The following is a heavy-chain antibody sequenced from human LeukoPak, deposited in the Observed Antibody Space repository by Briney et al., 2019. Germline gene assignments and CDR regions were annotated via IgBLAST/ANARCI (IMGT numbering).Heavy chain of an antibody. CDR3: ARDGLHTAHFDY. D-gene: IGHD5-18*01. CDR2: VSGSSNI. J-gene: IGHJ4*02. Sequence: GGSLSLSCAASGFTFSSYTMNWVRQAPGEGLEWVSTVSGSSNIHYSDSVKGRFTISRDNARNSLYLQMNSLRDEDTAVYYCARDGLHTAHFDYWGQGTLVTVSS. V-gene: IGHV3-48*02. CDR1: GFTFSSYT.